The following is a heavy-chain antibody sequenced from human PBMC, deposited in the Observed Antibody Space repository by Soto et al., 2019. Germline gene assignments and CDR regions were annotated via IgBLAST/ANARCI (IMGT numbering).Heavy chain of an antibody. D-gene: IGHD2-2*02. CDR3: ARVNRLYCSSTSCYTHWFDP. J-gene: IGHJ5*02. CDR1: GGTFSSYA. Sequence: ASVKVSCKASGGTFSSYAISWVRQAPGQGLEWMGGIIPIFGTANYAQKFQGRVTITADKSTSTAYMELSSLRSEDTAVYYCARVNRLYCSSTSCYTHWFDPWGQGTLVTVSS. V-gene: IGHV1-69*06. CDR2: IIPIFGTA.